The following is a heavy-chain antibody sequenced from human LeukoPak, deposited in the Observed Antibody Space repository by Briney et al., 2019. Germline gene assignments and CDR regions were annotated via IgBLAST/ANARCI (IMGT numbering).Heavy chain of an antibody. J-gene: IGHJ4*02. CDR3: AREGGSGSYHVDY. D-gene: IGHD3-10*01. V-gene: IGHV3-23*01. CDR2: IYGSGDIT. Sequence: GGSLRLSCAASGFTFSTYAMGWVRQAPGKGLEWVSAIYGSGDITYYADSVKGRFTISRDNAKNSLYLQMNSLRAEDTAVYYCAREGGSGSYHVDYWGQGTLVTVSS. CDR1: GFTFSTYA.